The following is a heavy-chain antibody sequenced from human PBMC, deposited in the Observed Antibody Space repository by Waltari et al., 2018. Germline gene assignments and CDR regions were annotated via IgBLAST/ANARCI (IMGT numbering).Heavy chain of an antibody. CDR2: MYPPGSA. V-gene: IGHV3-66*02. Sequence: EVKLVESGGGLVHPGGSLRPSCVASGISVRDTHMGWVRQAPGKGLEWVSIMYPPGSAYNADSVEGRFTISRDISKNMVHLQMNRLRLEDSATYYCATARDEHTAMVYFDNWGQGTLVSVSS. CDR3: ATARDEHTAMVYFDN. J-gene: IGHJ4*02. D-gene: IGHD5-18*01. CDR1: GISVRDTH.